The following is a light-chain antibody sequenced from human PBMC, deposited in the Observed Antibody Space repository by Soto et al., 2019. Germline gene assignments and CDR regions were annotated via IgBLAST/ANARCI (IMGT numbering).Light chain of an antibody. Sequence: DIQVTQSPPTLSASVGDSVTITCRASQTISTWMAWYQQKPGKAPKLLVYDASNLQSGVASRFSGSGSGTEFTLIISGLQPDDSATYYCQRYTNTNNPWMXGQGTKVDIK. J-gene: IGKJ1*01. CDR2: DAS. CDR1: QTISTW. CDR3: QRYTNTNNPWM. V-gene: IGKV1-5*01.